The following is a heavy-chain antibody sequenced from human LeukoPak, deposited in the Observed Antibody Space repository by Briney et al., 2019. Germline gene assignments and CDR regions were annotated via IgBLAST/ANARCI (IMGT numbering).Heavy chain of an antibody. CDR3: AKDRVVVVPAAMLS. D-gene: IGHD2-2*01. CDR2: ISGGGGST. J-gene: IGHJ4*02. CDR1: GLTFSSYA. V-gene: IGHV3-23*01. Sequence: GGSLRLSCAASGLTFSSYAMSWVHQAPGKGLEWVSAISGGGGSTFYADSVKGRFTISRDNSKNTLYLQMDSLRAEDTAIYYCAKDRVVVVPAAMLSWGQGTLVTVSS.